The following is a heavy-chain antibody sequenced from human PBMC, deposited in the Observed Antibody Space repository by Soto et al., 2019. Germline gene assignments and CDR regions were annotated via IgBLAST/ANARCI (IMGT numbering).Heavy chain of an antibody. J-gene: IGHJ4*02. CDR3: ARSIVVVTALDY. Sequence: QVQLVQSGAEEKKPGASVKVSCKASGYTFTSYAMHWVRQAPGQRLEWMGWINAGNGNTKYSQKFQGRVTITRDTSASTAYMEQSSLRSEDTAVYYCARSIVVVTALDYWGPGTLVTVSS. D-gene: IGHD2-21*02. V-gene: IGHV1-3*05. CDR1: GYTFTSYA. CDR2: INAGNGNT.